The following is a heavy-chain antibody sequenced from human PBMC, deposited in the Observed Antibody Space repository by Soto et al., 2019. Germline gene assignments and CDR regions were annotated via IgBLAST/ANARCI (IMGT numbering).Heavy chain of an antibody. J-gene: IGHJ6*02. D-gene: IGHD6-13*01. CDR2: ISYDGSNK. Sequence: PGGSLRLSCAASGFTFSSYAMHWVRQVPGKGLEWVAVISYDGSNKYYADSVKGRFTISRDNSKNTLYLQMNSLRAEDTAVYYCARAYSSSRIRYYGMDVWGQGTTVTV. CDR1: GFTFSSYA. V-gene: IGHV3-30-3*01. CDR3: ARAYSSSRIRYYGMDV.